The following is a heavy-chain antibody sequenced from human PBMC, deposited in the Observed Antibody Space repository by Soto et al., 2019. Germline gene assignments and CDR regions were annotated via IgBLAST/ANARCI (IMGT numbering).Heavy chain of an antibody. CDR2: IYHSGST. CDR1: GGSISSGGYS. Sequence: QLQLQESGSGLVKPSQTLSLTCAVSGGSISSGGYSWSWIRQPPGKGLEWIGYIYHSGSTYYNPSPQSRVTRSVDRSKNQFSLKLSSVTAADTAVYYCARVTASYYFDYWGQGTLVTVSS. V-gene: IGHV4-30-2*01. D-gene: IGHD3-16*01. CDR3: ARVTASYYFDY. J-gene: IGHJ4*02.